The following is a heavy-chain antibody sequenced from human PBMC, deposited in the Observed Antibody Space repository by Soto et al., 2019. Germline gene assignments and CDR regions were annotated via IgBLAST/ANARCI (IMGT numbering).Heavy chain of an antibody. V-gene: IGHV1-2*02. CDR2: ISPKSGDT. CDR3: AKLAYYHYAMDV. J-gene: IGHJ6*02. CDR1: GYTFTDYY. Sequence: SVKVSCKASGYTFTDYYLHWVRQAPGQGLQWMGWISPKSGDTKYAQNLQGRVTMTRDTSIGATYMELSSLTSDDTAVYYCAKLAYYHYAMDVWGQGTTVTVSS.